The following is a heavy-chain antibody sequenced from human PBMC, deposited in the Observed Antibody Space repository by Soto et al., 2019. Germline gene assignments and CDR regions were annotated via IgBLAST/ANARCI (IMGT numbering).Heavy chain of an antibody. D-gene: IGHD2-21*02. CDR3: ARGRAARSLCLGVFYSCTGG. CDR2: IFSSGST. J-gene: IGHJ6*04. V-gene: IGHV4-4*07. Sequence: SGTMSLTCTVSGGSINTFYWSWVRQPAGKGLEWIGRIFSSGSTSFNPSLESRVAMSVDTSKNHFSLNLSSVTAADMAVYYCARGRAARSLCLGVFYSCTGGWGNGT. CDR1: GGSINTFY.